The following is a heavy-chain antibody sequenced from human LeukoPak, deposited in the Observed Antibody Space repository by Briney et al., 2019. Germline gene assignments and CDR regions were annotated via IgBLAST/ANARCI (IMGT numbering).Heavy chain of an antibody. D-gene: IGHD6-13*01. CDR1: GFTFTSYD. Sequence: ASVKVSCKASGFTFTSYDFSWVRQAPGQGLEWMGWISAYNGNTNYAQKFQGRVTMTTDTSTSTAYMELSRLRFDDTAVYYCARINSSRWYDFWGQGTLVTVSS. CDR3: ARINSSRWYDF. CDR2: ISAYNGNT. J-gene: IGHJ4*02. V-gene: IGHV1-18*01.